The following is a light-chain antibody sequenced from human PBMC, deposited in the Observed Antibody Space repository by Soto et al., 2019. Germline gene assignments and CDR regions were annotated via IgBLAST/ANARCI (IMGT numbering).Light chain of an antibody. CDR1: QGIKSY. Sequence: DILLTQSPSFLSASVGERVTITCRASQGIKSYLAWYQQKAGEAPKLLIYAASTLRSGVPSRFGGSGSGTEFTLTISSLQPEDFATYYCQQFDSYPQTFGQGTKLDIK. CDR2: AAS. CDR3: QQFDSYPQT. J-gene: IGKJ2*01. V-gene: IGKV1-9*01.